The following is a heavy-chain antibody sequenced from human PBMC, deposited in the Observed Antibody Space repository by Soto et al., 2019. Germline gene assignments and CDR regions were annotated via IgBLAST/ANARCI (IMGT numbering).Heavy chain of an antibody. Sequence: QVQLVESGGGVVQPGRSLRLSCAASGFTFSRYTMHWVRQAPGTGLAWVSVTSYDGSTKYSADSVTGRFTISRDNNNNPRFLQGNSLRTEDTAVYYCSKDGGFDYGFWYFDLWGRGTLVTVSS. D-gene: IGHD4-17*01. V-gene: IGHV3-30-3*01. CDR3: SKDGGFDYGFWYFDL. J-gene: IGHJ2*01. CDR1: GFTFSRYT. CDR2: TSYDGSTK.